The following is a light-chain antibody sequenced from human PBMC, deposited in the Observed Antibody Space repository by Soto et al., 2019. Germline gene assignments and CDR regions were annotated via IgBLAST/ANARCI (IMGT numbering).Light chain of an antibody. CDR3: CSYAGSYTFWV. Sequence: QSALTQPRSVSGSPGQSVTISGTGTSSDVGDYNYVSWYQQHPGKAPKVMIYDVSRRPSGVPDRFSGSKSGNTASLTISGLQAEDEADYYCCSYAGSYTFWVFGGGTKLTVL. J-gene: IGLJ3*02. CDR2: DVS. CDR1: SSDVGDYNY. V-gene: IGLV2-11*01.